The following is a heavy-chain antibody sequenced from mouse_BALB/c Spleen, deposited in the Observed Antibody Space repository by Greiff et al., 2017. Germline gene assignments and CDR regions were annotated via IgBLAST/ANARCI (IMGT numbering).Heavy chain of an antibody. J-gene: IGHJ3*01. Sequence: QVQLQQSGAELAKPGASVKMSCKASGYTFTSYWMHWVKQRPGQGLEWIGYINPSTGYTEYNQKFKDKATLTADKSSSTAYMQLSSLTSEDSAVYYCASNYVAYWGQGTLVTVSA. CDR1: GYTFTSYW. V-gene: IGHV1-7*01. CDR3: ASNYVAY. D-gene: IGHD2-1*01. CDR2: INPSTGYT.